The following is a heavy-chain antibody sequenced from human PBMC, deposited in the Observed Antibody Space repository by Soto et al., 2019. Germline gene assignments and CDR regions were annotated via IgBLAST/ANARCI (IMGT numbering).Heavy chain of an antibody. V-gene: IGHV3-33*01. CDR2: IWYDGSNE. CDR1: GFTFSTYG. J-gene: IGHJ4*02. CDR3: ARDPGYSSGWYDFDY. D-gene: IGHD6-19*01. Sequence: QVHLVESGGDVVQPGRSLRLSCAASGFTFSTYGMHWVRHAPGKGLEWVAVIWYDGSNEYYADSVKGRFTISRDNSKNTLYLQMNSLRAEDTAVYYCARDPGYSSGWYDFDYWGQGTLVTVSS.